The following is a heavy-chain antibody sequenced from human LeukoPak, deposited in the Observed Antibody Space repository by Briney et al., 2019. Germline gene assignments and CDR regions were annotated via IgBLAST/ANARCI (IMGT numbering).Heavy chain of an antibody. Sequence: GGSLRLSCAASGFTFSSYSMNWVRQAPGKGLEWVACIMEDGSVQKYVDSVRGRFTISRDNARNSLYLQMNSLRVEDTAVYYCAKGDKPVIAMVKFDYWGQGTLVTVSS. J-gene: IGHJ4*02. CDR2: IMEDGSVQ. D-gene: IGHD5-18*01. CDR1: GFTFSSYS. CDR3: AKGDKPVIAMVKFDY. V-gene: IGHV3-7*03.